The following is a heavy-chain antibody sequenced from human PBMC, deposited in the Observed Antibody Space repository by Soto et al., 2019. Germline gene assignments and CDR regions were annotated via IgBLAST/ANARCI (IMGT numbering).Heavy chain of an antibody. CDR2: ISYDGSNK. CDR1: GFTFSSYG. J-gene: IGHJ4*02. V-gene: IGHV3-30*18. CDR3: AKVAAVAGYYFDY. D-gene: IGHD6-19*01. Sequence: QVQLVESGGGVVQPGRSLRLSCAASGFTFSSYGMHWVRQAPGKGLEWVAVISYDGSNKYYADSVKGRFTISRDNSKNTLYLQMNSLRAEDTAVYYCAKVAAVAGYYFDYWGQGTLVTVS.